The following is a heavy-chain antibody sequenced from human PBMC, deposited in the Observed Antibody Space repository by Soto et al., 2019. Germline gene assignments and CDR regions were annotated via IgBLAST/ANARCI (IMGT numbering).Heavy chain of an antibody. Sequence: PGGSLRLSCVASGFTFSTYWMHWVRQTPGEGLVWVSHTDSDGTFTTYADSVKGRFTISRDNAKSTLYLQMNSLRAEDTGVYYCVRDQAMAQFDYWGQGTLVTVSS. D-gene: IGHD5-18*01. J-gene: IGHJ4*02. V-gene: IGHV3-74*01. CDR3: VRDQAMAQFDY. CDR1: GFTFSTYW. CDR2: TDSDGTFT.